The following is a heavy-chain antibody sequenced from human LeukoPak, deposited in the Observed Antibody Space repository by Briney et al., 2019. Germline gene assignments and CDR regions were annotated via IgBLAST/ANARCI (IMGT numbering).Heavy chain of an antibody. V-gene: IGHV4-39*01. J-gene: IGHJ5*02. Sequence: WFRQPPGKGLECIGSIYYSGSTYYNPSLKSRVTISVDTSKNQFSLKLSSVTAADTAVYYCARIARSYCGGDCYTNWFDPWGQGTLVTVSS. D-gene: IGHD2-21*02. CDR2: IYYSGST. CDR3: ARIARSYCGGDCYTNWFDP.